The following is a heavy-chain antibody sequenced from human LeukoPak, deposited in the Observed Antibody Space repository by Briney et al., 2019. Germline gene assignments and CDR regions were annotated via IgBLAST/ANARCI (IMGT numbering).Heavy chain of an antibody. CDR2: IYYSGST. J-gene: IGHJ4*02. CDR3: ARGDCSGGSCYLFDC. V-gene: IGHV4-39*01. Sequence: SETLSLTCTVSGGSISSSSYYWVWIRQPPGKGLEWIGSIYYSGSTYYNPSLKSRVTISVDTSKNQFSLKLSSVTAADTAVYYCARGDCSGGSCYLFDCWGQGALVTVSS. D-gene: IGHD2-15*01. CDR1: GGSISSSSYY.